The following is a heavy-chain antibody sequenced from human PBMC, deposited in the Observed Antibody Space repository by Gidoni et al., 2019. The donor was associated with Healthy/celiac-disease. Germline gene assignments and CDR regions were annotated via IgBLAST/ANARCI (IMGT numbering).Heavy chain of an antibody. CDR1: GFTLSNDW. V-gene: IGHV3-15*01. D-gene: IGHD3-9*01. Sequence: EVQLVESGGGLVTPGGALRLSCAASGFTLSNDWMSWVRQAPGKGLEWVGRIKSKTDGGTTDYAAPVKGRFTISRDDSKNTLYLQMNSLRTEDTAVYYCTHPNYDILTGNDYCGQGTLVTVSS. CDR3: THPNYDILTGNDY. J-gene: IGHJ4*02. CDR2: IKSKTDGGTT.